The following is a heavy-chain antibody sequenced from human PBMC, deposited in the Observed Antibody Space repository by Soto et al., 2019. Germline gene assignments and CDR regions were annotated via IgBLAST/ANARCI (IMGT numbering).Heavy chain of an antibody. V-gene: IGHV3-21*01. CDR1: GFTFSGYS. D-gene: IGHD5-12*01. Sequence: EVQLVESGGGLVKPGGSLRLSCAASGFTFSGYSMDWVRQAPGKGLEWVSSIISSGNYISYADSVKGRFTISRDNAKNSLYLQMNSLRAEDTAVYYCARDISGYYARFDYWGQGTLVTVSS. CDR3: ARDISGYYARFDY. J-gene: IGHJ4*02. CDR2: IISSGNYI.